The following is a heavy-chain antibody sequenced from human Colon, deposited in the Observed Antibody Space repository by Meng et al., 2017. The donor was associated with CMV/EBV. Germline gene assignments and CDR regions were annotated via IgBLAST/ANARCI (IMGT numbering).Heavy chain of an antibody. D-gene: IGHD3-3*02. CDR2: IRFDGSQQ. CDR1: GFIFSHYS. CDR3: ATDHLWGMPN. J-gene: IGHJ4*02. V-gene: IGHV3-30*02. Sequence: QVQLVESGGGVVQPGGSLRLSCLTSGFIFSHYSMQWVRQSPGKGLEWVAHIRFDGSQQFYVQSVKGRFTVSRHDPKNTLYLQMNDLRPEDTGVYYCATDHLWGMPNWGRGTLVTVSS.